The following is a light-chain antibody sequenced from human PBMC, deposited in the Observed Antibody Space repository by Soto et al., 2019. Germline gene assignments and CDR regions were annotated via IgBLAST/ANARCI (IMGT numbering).Light chain of an antibody. J-gene: IGKJ2*01. Sequence: DIQMTQSPSSLSASVGDRVTITCRASQSISSYLNLYQQKPGKAPTLLIYAASSLQSVVPSRFSGSGSGTDFTLTISRLQPEEFATEYCQQSYSTPYTFGQGTKLESK. CDR2: AAS. CDR3: QQSYSTPYT. V-gene: IGKV1-39*01. CDR1: QSISSY.